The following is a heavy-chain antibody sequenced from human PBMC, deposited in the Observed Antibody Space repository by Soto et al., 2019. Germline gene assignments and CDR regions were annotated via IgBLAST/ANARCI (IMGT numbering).Heavy chain of an antibody. CDR1: GGSISTSSYF. D-gene: IGHD3-10*01. V-gene: IGHV4-39*01. J-gene: IGHJ4*02. CDR2: VHYSGSA. CDR3: ARHRWGSGSYSGLLDF. Sequence: QLQLQESGPGLVKPSETLSLTCSVSGGSISTSSYFWGWIRQPPGKGLEWVGAVHYSGSANYRSSLQRRDTISVDTSQNQFSLRLRSVTAADTAVYYCARHRWGSGSYSGLLDFWGQGALVTVSS.